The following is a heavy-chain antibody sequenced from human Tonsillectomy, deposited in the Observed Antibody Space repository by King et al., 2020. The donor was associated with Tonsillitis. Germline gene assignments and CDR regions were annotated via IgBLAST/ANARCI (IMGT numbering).Heavy chain of an antibody. J-gene: IGHJ2*01. Sequence: VQLVESGAEVKKPGASVKVSCKANGYTFPDYYVHWVRQAPGQGLEWMGWINPNSGDTNSAQKFQGRVTMTRDTSISTAYIELTGLRSDDTAVYYCARDKGVTQSDVWYFDLWGRGTLVTVSS. CDR3: ARDKGVTQSDVWYFDL. CDR2: INPNSGDT. D-gene: IGHD3-10*01. V-gene: IGHV1-2*02. CDR1: GYTFPDYY.